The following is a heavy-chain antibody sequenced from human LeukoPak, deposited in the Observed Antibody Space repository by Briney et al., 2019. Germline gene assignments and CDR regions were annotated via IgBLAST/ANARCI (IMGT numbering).Heavy chain of an antibody. CDR2: IYYSGST. V-gene: IGHV4-39*01. Sequence: KPSETLSLTCTVSGGSISSSSYYWGWIRQPPGKGLEWIGSIYYSGSTYYNPSLKSRVTISVDTSKNQFSLKLSSVTAADTAVYYCAPTYYDFWSGYPNWFDPWGQGTLVTVSS. CDR3: APTYYDFWSGYPNWFDP. CDR1: GGSISSSSYY. J-gene: IGHJ5*02. D-gene: IGHD3-3*01.